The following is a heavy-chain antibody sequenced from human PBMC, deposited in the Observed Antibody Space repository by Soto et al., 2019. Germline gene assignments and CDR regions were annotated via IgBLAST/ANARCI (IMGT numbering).Heavy chain of an antibody. J-gene: IGHJ2*01. Sequence: QVRLQQWGAGLLKPSETLPLTCAVYGGSFSDYYWSWIRQPPGKGLEWIGEINHSGRTNYNPSLRSLVTASVDTSKNQCSLKLNSVTAADTAVYYCAREVPSRYFDLWGRGTPVTASS. V-gene: IGHV4-34*01. CDR2: INHSGRT. CDR1: GGSFSDYY. D-gene: IGHD3-10*01. CDR3: AREVPSRYFDL.